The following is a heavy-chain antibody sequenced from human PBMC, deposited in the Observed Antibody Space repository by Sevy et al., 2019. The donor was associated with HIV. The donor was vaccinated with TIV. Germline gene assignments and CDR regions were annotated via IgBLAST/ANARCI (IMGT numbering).Heavy chain of an antibody. V-gene: IGHV5-51*01. CDR1: GFSFSSYW. CDR3: FMRAHTDSSGYYYRYGMDV. J-gene: IGHJ6*02. D-gene: IGHD3-10*01. Sequence: GESLKISCEGSGFSFSSYWIHWVRQMPGKGLEWMATIHPGNSETRYRSSFQGQVTISADKSINTASLQWSRLSASDTAIYYCFMRAHTDSSGYYYRYGMDVWGQGTTVTVSS. CDR2: IHPGNSET.